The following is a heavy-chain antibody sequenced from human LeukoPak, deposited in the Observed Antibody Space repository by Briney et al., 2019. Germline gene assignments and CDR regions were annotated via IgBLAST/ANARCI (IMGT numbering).Heavy chain of an antibody. D-gene: IGHD1-14*01. V-gene: IGHV1-8*03. Sequence: SVKVSCKASGYTFTSYDINWVRQATGQGLEWMGWMNPNSGNTGYAQKFQGRVTITRNTSISTAYMELSSLRSEDTAVYYCARDGRFPPEVLPRYFDSWGQGTLVTVSS. J-gene: IGHJ4*02. CDR1: GYTFTSYD. CDR3: ARDGRFPPEVLPRYFDS. CDR2: MNPNSGNT.